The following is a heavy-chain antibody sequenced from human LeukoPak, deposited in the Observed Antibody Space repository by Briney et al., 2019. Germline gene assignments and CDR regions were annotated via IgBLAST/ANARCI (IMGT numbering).Heavy chain of an antibody. Sequence: ASVKVSCKASGGTFSSYAISWVRQAPGQGLEWMGGIIPIFGTANYAQKFQGRVTITADESTSTAYMELSSLRSEDTAVYYCARDTLNTMIRGDDAFDIWGQGTMVTVSS. CDR3: ARDTLNTMIRGDDAFDI. J-gene: IGHJ3*02. D-gene: IGHD3-22*01. V-gene: IGHV1-69*13. CDR2: IIPIFGTA. CDR1: GGTFSSYA.